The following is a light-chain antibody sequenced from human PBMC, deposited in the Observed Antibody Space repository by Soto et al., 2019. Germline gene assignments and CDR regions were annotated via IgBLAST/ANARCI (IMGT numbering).Light chain of an antibody. CDR2: AAS. J-gene: IGKJ2*01. V-gene: IGKV1-8*01. CDR3: QHYYSKGYT. CDR1: QGISSY. Sequence: AIRMTQSPSSLSASTGDRVTITCRASQGISSYLAWYQQKPGKAPKLLIYAASTFQSGVPSRVSGSGSGTDITLTISCLQSEDFATYYCQHYYSKGYTFGQGTKLEIK.